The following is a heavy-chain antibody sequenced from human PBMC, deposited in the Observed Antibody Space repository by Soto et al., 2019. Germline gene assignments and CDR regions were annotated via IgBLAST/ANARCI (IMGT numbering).Heavy chain of an antibody. CDR1: GFTFSSYS. J-gene: IGHJ4*02. CDR3: ARSDYYYDSTRDY. V-gene: IGHV3-48*01. D-gene: IGHD3-22*01. CDR2: ISSSSSTI. Sequence: EVQLVESGGGLVQPGGSLRLSCAASGFTFSSYSMNWVRQAPGKGLEWVSYISSSSSTIYSADSVKGRFTISRDNAKNSLDLQMNSLRAEDTAVYYCARSDYYYDSTRDYWGQGTLVTVSS.